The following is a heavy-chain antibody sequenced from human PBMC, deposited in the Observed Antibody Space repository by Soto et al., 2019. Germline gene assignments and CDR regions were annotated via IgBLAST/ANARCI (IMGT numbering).Heavy chain of an antibody. CDR1: GFTFSSYG. Sequence: GGSLRLSCAASGFTFSSYGMHWVRQAPGKGLEWVAVISYDGSNKYYADSVKGRFTISRDNSKNTLYLQMNSLRAEDTAVYYCAKEKYSYGPNAFDIWGQGTMVTVSS. D-gene: IGHD5-18*01. J-gene: IGHJ3*02. CDR2: ISYDGSNK. V-gene: IGHV3-30*18. CDR3: AKEKYSYGPNAFDI.